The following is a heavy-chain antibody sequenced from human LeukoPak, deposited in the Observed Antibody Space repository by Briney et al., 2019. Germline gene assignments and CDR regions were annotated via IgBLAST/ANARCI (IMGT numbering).Heavy chain of an antibody. CDR1: GFTFSNNA. CDR2: ISGSGGST. CDR3: AKCDGWLQSSSCGY. V-gene: IGHV3-23*01. Sequence: GGSLRPSCAASGFTFSNNAMNWLRQAPGKGLEWVSAISGSGGSTYYADSVKGRFTISRDNSKNTLYLKMNSLRAEDTAVYYCAKCDGWLQSSSCGYWGQGTLVTVSS. J-gene: IGHJ4*02. D-gene: IGHD5-24*01.